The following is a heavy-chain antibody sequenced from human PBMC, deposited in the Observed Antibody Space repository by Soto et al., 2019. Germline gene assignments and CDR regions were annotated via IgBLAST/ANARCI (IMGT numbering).Heavy chain of an antibody. Sequence: VQLVESGGGLVQPGGSLRLSCAASGFTLSDHYMDWVRQAPGKGLEWVGRTRNKANSYTTEYAASVKGRFIVSSDDSMNSLYLQMNSLKTEDTAMYYCARTSHYGSGTWNFDYWGQGTLVTVSS. CDR3: ARTSHYGSGTWNFDY. D-gene: IGHD3-10*01. CDR1: GFTLSDHY. CDR2: TRNKANSYTT. V-gene: IGHV3-72*01. J-gene: IGHJ4*02.